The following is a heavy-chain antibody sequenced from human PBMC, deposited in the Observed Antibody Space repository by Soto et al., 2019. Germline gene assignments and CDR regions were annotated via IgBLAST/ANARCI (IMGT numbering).Heavy chain of an antibody. D-gene: IGHD2-2*01. V-gene: IGHV5-51*01. J-gene: IGHJ4*02. CDR3: ARLGGYCSSTKCYGGGDY. CDR2: IYPGDSDT. CDR1: GYKFTSYC. Sequence: GQTLKLSCTGCGYKFTSYCIGKGRQKHGKVLEGRGIIYPGDSDTRYSPAFQGQVTISADKSISTAYLQWSSLKASDTAMYYCARLGGYCSSTKCYGGGDYWGQGTQVTVSS.